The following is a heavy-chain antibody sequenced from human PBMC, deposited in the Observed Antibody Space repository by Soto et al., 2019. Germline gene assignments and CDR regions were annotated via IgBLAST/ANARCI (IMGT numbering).Heavy chain of an antibody. J-gene: IGHJ4*02. V-gene: IGHV3-7*05. CDR1: GVTFSSYW. CDR2: IKQDGSEK. CDR3: ARSSRGGDPGLFAY. Sequence: PGGSLRLSYAASGVTFSSYWMSGFRQAPGKGLEWVANIKQDGSEKYYVDSVKGRFTISRDNAKNSLYLQMNSLRAEDTAVYYCARSSRGGDPGLFAYCGQGTLVTVSS. D-gene: IGHD3-16*01.